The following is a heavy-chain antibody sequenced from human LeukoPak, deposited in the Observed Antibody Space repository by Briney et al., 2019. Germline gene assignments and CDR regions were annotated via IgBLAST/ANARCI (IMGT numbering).Heavy chain of an antibody. Sequence: GGSLRLSCAASGYTFSRHGIHWVRQAPGKGLEWVSRIDTDGSSTIYADSVKGRFTISRDNAKNTLYLQMNSLRAEDTAVYYCTRGYVGIDYWGQGTLVTVSS. V-gene: IGHV3-74*01. CDR2: IDTDGSST. J-gene: IGHJ4*02. CDR3: TRGYVGIDY. CDR1: GYTFSRHG. D-gene: IGHD5-12*01.